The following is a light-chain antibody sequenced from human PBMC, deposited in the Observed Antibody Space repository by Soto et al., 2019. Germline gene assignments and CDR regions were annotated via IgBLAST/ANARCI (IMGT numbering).Light chain of an antibody. J-gene: IGKJ1*01. Sequence: EIVLTQYPGTLSLSPGERATLSCRASQSVSSNYLAWFQQKPGQAPRLLIYGASSRAAGIPDRFSGSGSGTDFSLTISRLEPEDFVVYYCQQYGSSPRTFVQGTKVEIK. CDR2: GAS. CDR3: QQYGSSPRT. CDR1: QSVSSNY. V-gene: IGKV3-20*01.